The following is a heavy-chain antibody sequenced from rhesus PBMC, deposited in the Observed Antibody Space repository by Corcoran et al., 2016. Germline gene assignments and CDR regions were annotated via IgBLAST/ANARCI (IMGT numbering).Heavy chain of an antibody. CDR3: ARVGSSWSEWDTVGTEWYFDL. CDR2: IYGSGGRN. J-gene: IGHJ2*01. V-gene: IGHV4S14*01. D-gene: IGHD5-42*01. Sequence: QVQLQESGPGLVKPSETLSLTCAVSGYSISSGYYWGWIRQPPGKGLEWIGSIYGSGGRNYLNPSLKSRGTLSVETSKNQVSLKLSSVTAADTAVYYCARVGSSWSEWDTVGTEWYFDLWGPGTPITISS. CDR1: GYSISSGYY.